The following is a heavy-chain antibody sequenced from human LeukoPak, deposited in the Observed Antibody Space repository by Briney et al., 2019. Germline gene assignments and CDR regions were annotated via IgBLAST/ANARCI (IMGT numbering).Heavy chain of an antibody. CDR1: GGTFSSYA. Sequence: SVKVSCKASGGTFSSYAISWVRQAPGQGLEWMGGIIPIFGTANYAQKFQGRVTITADESTSTAYMELSSLRSEDTAVYYCARVISGYGGSYFSSNGLDYWGQGTLVTVSS. V-gene: IGHV1-69*13. J-gene: IGHJ4*02. CDR2: IIPIFGTA. CDR3: ARVISGYGGSYFSSNGLDY. D-gene: IGHD1-26*01.